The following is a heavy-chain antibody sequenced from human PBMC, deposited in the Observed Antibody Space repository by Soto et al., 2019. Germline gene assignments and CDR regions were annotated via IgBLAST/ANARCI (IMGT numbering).Heavy chain of an antibody. CDR2: FRSSGDDGTT. V-gene: IGHV3-23*01. CDR3: AKKVNSGPGSQYFDY. D-gene: IGHD3-10*01. Sequence: GGSLRLSCAASGFTLSSYSMSWVRQAPGKGLEWVSGFRSSGDDGTTYYADSVKGRFTISRENSKNTLFLQMDNLRAEDTAIYYCAKKVNSGPGSQYFDYWGQGTLVTVSS. J-gene: IGHJ4*02. CDR1: GFTLSSYS.